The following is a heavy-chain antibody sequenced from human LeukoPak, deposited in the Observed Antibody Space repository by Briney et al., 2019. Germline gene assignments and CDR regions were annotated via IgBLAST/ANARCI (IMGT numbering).Heavy chain of an antibody. V-gene: IGHV3-48*04. CDR1: GFTFSSYA. CDR3: AREELDYDSPVDI. Sequence: GGSLRLSCAASGFTFSSYAMSWVRQAPGKGLEWISYISGGTTTVFYADSVKGRFTISRDNAKNSLYLQMNSLRAEDTAVYFCAREELDYDSPVDIWGQGTMVTVSS. J-gene: IGHJ3*02. D-gene: IGHD3-22*01. CDR2: ISGGTTTV.